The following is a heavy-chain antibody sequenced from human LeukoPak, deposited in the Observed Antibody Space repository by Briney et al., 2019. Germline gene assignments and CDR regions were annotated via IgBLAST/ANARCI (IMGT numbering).Heavy chain of an antibody. J-gene: IGHJ4*02. Sequence: GGSLRLSCAASGFTFSSYGMHWVRQAPGKGLEWVAVISYDGSNKYYADSVKGRFTISRDNSKNTLYLQMNSLRAEDTAVYYCAKDQCGGDCAIPSYWGQGTLVTVSS. CDR3: AKDQCGGDCAIPSY. CDR1: GFTFSSYG. D-gene: IGHD2-21*02. CDR2: ISYDGSNK. V-gene: IGHV3-30*18.